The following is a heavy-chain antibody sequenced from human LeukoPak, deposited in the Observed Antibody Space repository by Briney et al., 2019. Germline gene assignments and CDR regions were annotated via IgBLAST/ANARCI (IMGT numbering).Heavy chain of an antibody. J-gene: IGHJ3*02. CDR2: IYTSGST. CDR1: GGSISSYY. CDR3: ARDRRGSGWYAFDI. V-gene: IGHV4-4*07. D-gene: IGHD6-19*01. Sequence: SETLSLTCTVSGGSISSYYWSWIRQPAGKGLEWIGRIYTSGSTNYNPSLKSRVTMSVDTSKNQFSLTLSSVTAADTAVYYCARDRRGSGWYAFDIWGQGTMVTVSS.